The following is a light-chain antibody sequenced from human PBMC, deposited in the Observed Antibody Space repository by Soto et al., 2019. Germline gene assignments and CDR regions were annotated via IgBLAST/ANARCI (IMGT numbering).Light chain of an antibody. CDR3: QQYNTYWT. V-gene: IGKV1-5*03. CDR1: QSISSW. J-gene: IGKJ1*01. Sequence: DIQMTQSPSTLSASVGDRVTITCRASQSISSWLAWYQQKPGKAPKLLIYKASSIESGVPSRFSGGGSGTDFILPISSRQTDDFATYYGQQYNTYWTFGKGTKVEVK. CDR2: KAS.